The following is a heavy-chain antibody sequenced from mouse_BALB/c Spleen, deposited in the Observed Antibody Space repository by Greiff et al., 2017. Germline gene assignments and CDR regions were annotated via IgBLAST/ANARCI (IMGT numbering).Heavy chain of an antibody. CDR3: AREMVRNAMDY. J-gene: IGHJ4*01. D-gene: IGHD2-1*01. CDR2: ISDGGSYT. Sequence: EVKVVESGGGLVKPGGSLKLSCAASGFTFSDYYMYWVRQTPEKRLEWVATISDGGSYTYYPDSVKGRFTISRDNAKNNLYLQMSSLKSEDTAMYYCAREMVRNAMDYWGQGTSVTVSS. V-gene: IGHV5-4*02. CDR1: GFTFSDYY.